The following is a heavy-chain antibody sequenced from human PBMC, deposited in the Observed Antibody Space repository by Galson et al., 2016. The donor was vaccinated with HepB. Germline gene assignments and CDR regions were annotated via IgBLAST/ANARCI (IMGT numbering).Heavy chain of an antibody. CDR2: IGPDGSGT. V-gene: IGHV3-74*01. Sequence: SLRLSCAASGFSISTYWMHWLRQGPGKGLEWVSRIGPDGSGTLFGDSVKGRFTISKDNAKNTLSLQMNSQRVEDTAVYYCVRDQSPGGVAYWGQGALVTVSS. CDR3: VRDQSPGGVAY. D-gene: IGHD3-16*01. J-gene: IGHJ4*02. CDR1: GFSISTYW.